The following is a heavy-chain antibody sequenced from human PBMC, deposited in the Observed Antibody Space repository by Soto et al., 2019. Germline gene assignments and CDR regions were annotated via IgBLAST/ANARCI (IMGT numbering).Heavy chain of an antibody. J-gene: IGHJ5*02. CDR1: GFSLSTSGVG. D-gene: IGHD3-9*01. Sequence: QITLKESGPTLVKPTQTLTLTCTFSGFSLSTSGVGVGWIRQSPGKALEWLALIYWDDEKRYSPSLKSRLTIIKDTSKNQVVLIMTSMDPVDTATYYCAHRRNTYYDILTGYSKNWFDPWGQGTLVTVSS. CDR2: IYWDDEK. V-gene: IGHV2-5*02. CDR3: AHRRNTYYDILTGYSKNWFDP.